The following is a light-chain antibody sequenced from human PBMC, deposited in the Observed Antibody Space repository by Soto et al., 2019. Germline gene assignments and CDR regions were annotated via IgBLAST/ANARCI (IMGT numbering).Light chain of an antibody. J-gene: IGKJ1*01. V-gene: IGKV1-5*03. CDR3: QHYNSYSEA. CDR1: QTISSW. Sequence: VRMTQSPSALYGTIGHRVTITCRASQTISSWLAWYQQKPGKAPKLLIYKASTLKSGVPSRFSGSGSGTEFTLTISSLQPDDFATYYCQHYNSYSEAFGQGTKVDI. CDR2: KAS.